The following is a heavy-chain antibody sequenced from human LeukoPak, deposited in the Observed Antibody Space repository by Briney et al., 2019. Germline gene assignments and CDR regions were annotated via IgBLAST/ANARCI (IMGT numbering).Heavy chain of an antibody. D-gene: IGHD6-19*01. V-gene: IGHV3-53*01. Sequence: PGGSLRLSCAASGFTVSSNYMSWVRQAPGKGLEWVSVIYSGGSTYYADSVKGRFTISRDNSKNTLYLQMNSLRAEDTAVYYCARVIGSGWYDAFDIWGQGTMVTVSS. CDR2: IYSGGST. J-gene: IGHJ3*02. CDR1: GFTVSSNY. CDR3: ARVIGSGWYDAFDI.